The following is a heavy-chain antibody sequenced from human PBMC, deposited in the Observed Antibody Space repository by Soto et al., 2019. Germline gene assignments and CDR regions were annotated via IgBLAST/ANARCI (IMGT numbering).Heavy chain of an antibody. CDR2: ISSSSSYI. J-gene: IGHJ5*02. D-gene: IGHD2-2*02. V-gene: IGHV3-21*01. Sequence: PGGSLRLSCAASGFTFSSYSMNWVRQAPGKGLEWVSSISSSSSYIYYADSVKGRFTISRDNAKNSLYLQMNSLRAEDTAVYYCARVLGYCSSTSCYSWFDPWGQGTLVTVSS. CDR3: ARVLGYCSSTSCYSWFDP. CDR1: GFTFSSYS.